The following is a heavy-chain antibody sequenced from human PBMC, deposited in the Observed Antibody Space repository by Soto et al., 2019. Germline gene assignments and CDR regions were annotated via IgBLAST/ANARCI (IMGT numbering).Heavy chain of an antibody. D-gene: IGHD3-3*01. V-gene: IGHV3-30*18. CDR1: GFTFSSYG. CDR2: ISYDGSNK. J-gene: IGHJ4*02. Sequence: GGSLRLSCAASGFTFSSYGMHWVRQAPGKGLEWVAVISYDGSNKYYADSVKGRFTISRDNSKNTPYLQMNSLRAEDTAVYYCAKDLRVATIFGVVIDTDYWGQGTLVTVSS. CDR3: AKDLRVATIFGVVIDTDY.